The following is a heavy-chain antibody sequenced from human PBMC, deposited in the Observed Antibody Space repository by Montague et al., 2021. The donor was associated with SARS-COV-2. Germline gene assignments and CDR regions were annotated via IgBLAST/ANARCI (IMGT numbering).Heavy chain of an antibody. Sequence: SLRLSCAASGFTFSYYAMSWVRQAPGKGLEWVSTISGGGGTTYYADSVKGRFTISRDNSKNTLYLQMNSLRAEDTAVYYCARELRGFSTSWYALDSWGQGTLVTVSS. J-gene: IGHJ4*02. D-gene: IGHD6-13*01. V-gene: IGHV3-23*01. CDR2: ISGGGGTT. CDR1: GFTFSYYA. CDR3: ARELRGFSTSWYALDS.